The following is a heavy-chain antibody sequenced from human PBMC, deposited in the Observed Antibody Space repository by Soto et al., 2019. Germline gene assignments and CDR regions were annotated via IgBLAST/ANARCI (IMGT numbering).Heavy chain of an antibody. J-gene: IGHJ4*02. CDR2: ISAYSRNT. CDR1: GYPFTSYG. V-gene: IGHV1-18*01. D-gene: IGHD6-13*01. Sequence: RASVKVSCKATGYPFTSYGISWVRQAPGQGLEWMGWISAYSRNTNYAQKLQGRVTMTTDTSTSTAYMELRSLRSDDRAVYYCARVVYKYSSSWYSDYWGQGTLVTVSS. CDR3: ARVVYKYSSSWYSDY.